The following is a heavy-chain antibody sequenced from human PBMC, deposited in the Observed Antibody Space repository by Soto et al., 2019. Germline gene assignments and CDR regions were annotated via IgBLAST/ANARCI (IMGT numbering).Heavy chain of an antibody. V-gene: IGHV1-18*04. D-gene: IGHD5-18*01. J-gene: IGHJ4*02. CDR3: ARSCSYGSYWNFDD. CDR1: GYTFSTYG. Sequence: QGQLVQSGAEVKKPGASVKVSCKASGYTFSTYGVSWVRQAPGQGLEWMGWITVSNGNTNYIDNLQGRVTMTTDTSTTTAYMELWRLRSDDTAVYYCARSCSYGSYWNFDDWGQGTLVIVSS. CDR2: ITVSNGNT.